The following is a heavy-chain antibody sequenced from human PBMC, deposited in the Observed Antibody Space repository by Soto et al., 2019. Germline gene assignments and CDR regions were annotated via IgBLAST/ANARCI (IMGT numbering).Heavy chain of an antibody. Sequence: QVQLVESGGGVVQPGESLRLSCAASEFTFSSYAMHWVRQAPGKGLEWVAVVSNDGSNKYYADSVKGRFTISRDNSKNTLNLQMNSLRAEDTAVYYCAKDKSTHSRSYHALDVWGQGTTVTVSS. CDR1: EFTFSSYA. J-gene: IGHJ6*02. CDR2: VSNDGSNK. CDR3: AKDKSTHSRSYHALDV. V-gene: IGHV3-30*18. D-gene: IGHD2-15*01.